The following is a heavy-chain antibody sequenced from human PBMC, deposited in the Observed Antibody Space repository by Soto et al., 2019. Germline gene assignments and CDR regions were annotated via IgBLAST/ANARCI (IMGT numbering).Heavy chain of an antibody. CDR2: ISYDGSNK. CDR3: AKGGRHGMRYYYGMDV. Sequence: GGALRLSWAAAGLTVSSDGMRWVRKAPGKGLEWVAVISYDGSNKYYADSVKGRFTISRDNSKNTLYLQMNSLRAEDTAVYYCAKGGRHGMRYYYGMDVWGQGTTVTVSS. J-gene: IGHJ6*02. V-gene: IGHV3-30*18. CDR1: GLTVSSDG. D-gene: IGHD1-26*01.